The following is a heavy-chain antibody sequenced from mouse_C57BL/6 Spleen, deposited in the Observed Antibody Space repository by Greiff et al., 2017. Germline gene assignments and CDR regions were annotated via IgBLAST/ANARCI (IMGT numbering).Heavy chain of an antibody. CDR2: IYPGSGNT. CDR3: ARRDYDYEDYYAMDY. Sequence: QVQLQQSGAELVRPGASVKLSCKASGYTFTDYYINWVKQRPGQGLEWIARIYPGSGNTYYNEKFKGKATLTAEKSSSTAYMQLSSLTSEDSAVXFCARRDYDYEDYYAMDYWGQGTSVTVSS. CDR1: GYTFTDYY. V-gene: IGHV1-76*01. D-gene: IGHD2-4*01. J-gene: IGHJ4*01.